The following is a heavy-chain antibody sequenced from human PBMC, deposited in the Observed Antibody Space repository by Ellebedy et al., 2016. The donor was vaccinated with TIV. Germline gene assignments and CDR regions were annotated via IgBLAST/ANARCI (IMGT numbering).Heavy chain of an antibody. Sequence: SETLSLXXRVSGGSISSYSWSWLRQPAAKGLEWIGHIYDSGTTNYYPSLRSRVTISMDTSRNQFSLKMTSVTAADTAVYYCAGGAGWLTDYWGQGILVTVSS. V-gene: IGHV4-4*07. CDR3: AGGAGWLTDY. J-gene: IGHJ4*02. CDR2: IYDSGTT. CDR1: GGSISSYS. D-gene: IGHD5-12*01.